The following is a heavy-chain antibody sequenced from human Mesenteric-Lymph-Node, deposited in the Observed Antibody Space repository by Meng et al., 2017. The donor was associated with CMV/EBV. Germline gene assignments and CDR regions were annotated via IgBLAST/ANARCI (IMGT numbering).Heavy chain of an antibody. CDR3: ARSSGYSYAANAFDI. CDR1: GFTVSTHF. V-gene: IGHV3-53*01. J-gene: IGHJ3*02. D-gene: IGHD5-18*01. Sequence: GESLKISCAASGFTVSTHFMTWVRQAPGKGLDWVSGFYDGGAPYYADSVKGRFTVTRDSSKNTVYLQMSSLRAEDTAIYYCARSSGYSYAANAFDIWGQGTMVTVSS. CDR2: FYDGGAP.